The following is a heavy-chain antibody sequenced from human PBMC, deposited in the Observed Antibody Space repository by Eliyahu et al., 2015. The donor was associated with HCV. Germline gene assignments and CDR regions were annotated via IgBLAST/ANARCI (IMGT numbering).Heavy chain of an antibody. J-gene: IGHJ5*02. Sequence: QVTXKESGPVLVKPTETLTLTCTVPGFSLSNARMGVSWIRQPPGKALXWLAHIFSNDEKSYSTSLKSRLTISKDTSKSQVVLTMTNMDPVDTATYYCARMVGPHIVVVPAAYNWFDPWGQGTLVTVSS. CDR2: IFSNDEK. V-gene: IGHV2-26*01. CDR1: GFSLSNARMG. CDR3: ARMVGPHIVVVPAAYNWFDP. D-gene: IGHD2-2*01.